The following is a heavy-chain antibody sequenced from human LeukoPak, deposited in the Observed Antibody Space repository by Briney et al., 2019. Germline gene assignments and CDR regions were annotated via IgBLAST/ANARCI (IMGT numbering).Heavy chain of an antibody. CDR3: AREWMAAAGGEIDY. CDR1: GGSISSGDYY. Sequence: PSETLSLTCTVSGGSISSGDYYWRWLRQPPGKGLEWIGYIYYSGSTYYNPSLKRRVTISLDTSKNQFSLKLNSVTAADTAVYYCAREWMAAAGGEIDYWGQGTLVTVSS. J-gene: IGHJ4*02. V-gene: IGHV4-30-4*08. D-gene: IGHD6-13*01. CDR2: IYYSGST.